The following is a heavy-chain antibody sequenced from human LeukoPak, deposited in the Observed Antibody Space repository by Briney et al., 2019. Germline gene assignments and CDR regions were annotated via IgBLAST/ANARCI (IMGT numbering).Heavy chain of an antibody. Sequence: GGSLRLSCTVSGFTVSSNSMSWVRQAPGKGLEWVSFIYSGGNTHYSDSVKGRFTISRNNSKNTLHLQMNSLRAEDTAVYYCARRAGEYSHPYDYWGRGTLVTVSS. CDR2: IYSGGNT. CDR1: GFTVSSNS. CDR3: ARRAGEYSHPYDY. D-gene: IGHD4-17*01. J-gene: IGHJ4*02. V-gene: IGHV3-53*01.